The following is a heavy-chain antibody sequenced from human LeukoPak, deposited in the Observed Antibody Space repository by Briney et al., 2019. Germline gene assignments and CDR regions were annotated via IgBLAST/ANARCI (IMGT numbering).Heavy chain of an antibody. CDR2: IYTSGST. V-gene: IGHV4-61*02. Sequence: PSETLSLTCTVSGGSISSGSYYWSWIRQPAGKGLEWIGRIYTSGSTNYNPPLKSRVTISVDTSKNQFSLKLSSVTAADTAVYYCARCFYSGDWFDPWGQGTLVTVSS. CDR1: GGSISSGSYY. CDR3: ARCFYSGDWFDP. D-gene: IGHD3-10*01. J-gene: IGHJ5*02.